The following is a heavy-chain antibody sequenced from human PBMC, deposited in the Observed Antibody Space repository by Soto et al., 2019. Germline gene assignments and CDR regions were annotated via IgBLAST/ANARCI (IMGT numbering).Heavy chain of an antibody. D-gene: IGHD3-16*01. Sequence: QVQLQEAGPGLVKPSGTLSLTCAVSGGSISTSNWWSWVRQPPEKGLEWIGEIYQSWSTNYNPSLKSRVTISLDKSKNQFSLILSSVTAADTAVYYCARRIYGDWYFYLWGRGTLVTVSS. J-gene: IGHJ2*01. CDR3: ARRIYGDWYFYL. V-gene: IGHV4-4*02. CDR2: IYQSWST. CDR1: GGSISTSNW.